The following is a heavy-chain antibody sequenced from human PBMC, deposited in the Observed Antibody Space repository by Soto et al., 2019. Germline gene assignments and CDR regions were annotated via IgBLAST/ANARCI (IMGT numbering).Heavy chain of an antibody. D-gene: IGHD6-19*01. Sequence: GESLTISCKCAGYSFPSYWIGWLRQMPVKGLEWMGIIYPGDSDTRYSLSFQGQVTISADKSISTVYLQWSSLKASDTAMYYCARRSRYSSGGYYYGMDVWGQGTTVTVSS. J-gene: IGHJ6*02. CDR1: GYSFPSYW. CDR2: IYPGDSDT. CDR3: ARRSRYSSGGYYYGMDV. V-gene: IGHV5-51*01.